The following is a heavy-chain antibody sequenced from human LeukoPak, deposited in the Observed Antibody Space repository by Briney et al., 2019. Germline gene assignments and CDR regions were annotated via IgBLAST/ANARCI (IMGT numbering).Heavy chain of an antibody. Sequence: GASVKVSCKASGYTFTSYDINWVRQATGQGLEWMGWMNPNSGNTGYAQKFQGRVTITRNTSIITAYMELSSLRSEDTAVYYCARGRYYYDSSGYRNDYWGQGTLVTVSS. D-gene: IGHD3-22*01. V-gene: IGHV1-8*01. CDR3: ARGRYYYDSSGYRNDY. CDR1: GYTFTSYD. CDR2: MNPNSGNT. J-gene: IGHJ4*02.